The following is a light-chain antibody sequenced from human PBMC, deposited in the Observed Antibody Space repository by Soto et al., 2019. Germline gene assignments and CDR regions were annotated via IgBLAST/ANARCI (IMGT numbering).Light chain of an antibody. V-gene: IGKV1-39*01. Sequence: DIQMTQSPSSLSASVGDRVTITCRASQSISSYLNWYQQKPGKAPKLLIYAASSLQSGVPSRFSGSDAGTDFTLTISSLQPEDFATYYCQQSYCTPITFGQGTRLESK. CDR1: QSISSY. CDR3: QQSYCTPIT. CDR2: AAS. J-gene: IGKJ5*01.